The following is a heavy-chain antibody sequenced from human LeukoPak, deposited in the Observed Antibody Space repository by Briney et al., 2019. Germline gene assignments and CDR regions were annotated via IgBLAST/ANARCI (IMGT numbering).Heavy chain of an antibody. Sequence: GESLKISCKGSGYSFTTYWLGWVRQMPGKGVEWMAIIYPGDSDTRYSPSFQGQVTISADKSISTAYLQWSSLKASDTAIYYCARRAHYFDGSGYYGGFDYWGQGTLVTVSS. V-gene: IGHV5-51*01. D-gene: IGHD3-22*01. CDR2: IYPGDSDT. J-gene: IGHJ4*02. CDR3: ARRAHYFDGSGYYGGFDY. CDR1: GYSFTTYW.